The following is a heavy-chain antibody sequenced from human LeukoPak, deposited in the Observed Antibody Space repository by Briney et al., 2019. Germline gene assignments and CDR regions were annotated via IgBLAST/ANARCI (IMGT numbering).Heavy chain of an antibody. V-gene: IGHV3-23*01. CDR2: ISGSGGSS. CDR3: AKSGDRGVVVITTYYYYGMDV. J-gene: IGHJ6*02. Sequence: WGSLRLSCAASGFTFSSYAMSWVRQAPGKGLEWVSAISGSGGSSYYADSVKGRFTISRDNSKNTLYLQMNSLRAEDTAVYYCAKSGDRGVVVITTYYYYGMDVWGQGTTVTVSS. D-gene: IGHD3-22*01. CDR1: GFTFSSYA.